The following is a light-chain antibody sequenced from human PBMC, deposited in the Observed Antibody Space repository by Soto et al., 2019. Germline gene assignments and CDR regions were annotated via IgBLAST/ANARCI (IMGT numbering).Light chain of an antibody. CDR3: QSYDSRLSGSV. J-gene: IGLJ3*02. Sequence: QPVLTQPPSVSGAPGQRVTISCTGSSSNIGAGYDVHWYQQPPGTAPKLLIYANINRPSGVPDRFSGSKSGTSASLAITGLQAEDEADYYCQSYDSRLSGSVFGGGTKLTVL. CDR2: ANI. V-gene: IGLV1-40*01. CDR1: SSNIGAGYD.